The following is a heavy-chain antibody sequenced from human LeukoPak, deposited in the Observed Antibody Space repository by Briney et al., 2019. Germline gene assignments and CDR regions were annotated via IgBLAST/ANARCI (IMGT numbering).Heavy chain of an antibody. Sequence: GGSLRLSCAASGLTFSDYALSWVRQAPGKGLEWDSGFYGSGGSTYYADSVKGRFTISRDNSKNTLYLQMNSLRAEDTAVYYCAKDPNTLTPRGVNDYWGQGTLVTVSS. J-gene: IGHJ4*02. CDR2: FYGSGGST. D-gene: IGHD1/OR15-1a*01. V-gene: IGHV3-23*01. CDR1: GLTFSDYA. CDR3: AKDPNTLTPRGVNDY.